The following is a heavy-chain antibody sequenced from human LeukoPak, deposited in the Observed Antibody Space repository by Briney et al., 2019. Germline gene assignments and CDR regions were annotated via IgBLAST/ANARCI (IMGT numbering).Heavy chain of an antibody. CDR2: IYHSGST. V-gene: IGHV4-38-2*02. D-gene: IGHD3-3*01. CDR1: GYSISSGYY. CDR3: PRKRPTIFGVVTWFDP. Sequence: SETLSLTCTVSGYSISSGYYWGWIRQPPGKGLEWIGSIYHSGSTYYNPSLKSRVTISVDTSKNQFSLKLSSVTAADTAVYYCPRKRPTIFGVVTWFDPWGQGTLVTVSS. J-gene: IGHJ5*02.